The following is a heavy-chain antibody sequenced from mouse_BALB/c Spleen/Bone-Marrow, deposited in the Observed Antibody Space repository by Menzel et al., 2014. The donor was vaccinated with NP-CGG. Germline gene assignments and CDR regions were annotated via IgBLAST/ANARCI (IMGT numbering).Heavy chain of an antibody. Sequence: EVQLQQSGPGLVKPSQSLSLTCTATGYSITSDYAWNWIRQPPGNKLEWMGYISYSGSTSYNPSLKSRISLTRDTSKNQFFLQLNSVTTESTATYYCARNAYYYGNREFPYWGQETLVTVSA. D-gene: IGHD1-1*01. CDR1: GYSITSDYA. V-gene: IGHV3-2*02. CDR3: ARNAYYYGNREFPY. J-gene: IGHJ3*01. CDR2: ISYSGST.